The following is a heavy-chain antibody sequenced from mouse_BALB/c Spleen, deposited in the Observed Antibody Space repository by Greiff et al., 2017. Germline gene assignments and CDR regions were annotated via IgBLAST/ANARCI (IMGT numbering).Heavy chain of an antibody. D-gene: IGHD1-1*01. V-gene: IGHV5-6-5*01. CDR1: GFTFSSYA. Sequence: EVQRVESGGGLVKPGGSLKLSCAASGFTFSSYAMSWVRQTPEKRLEWVASISSGGSTYYPDSVKGRFTISRDNARNILYLQMSSLRSEDTAMYYCAKGGYYGSSPYFDYWGQGTTLTVSS. J-gene: IGHJ2*01. CDR3: AKGGYYGSSPYFDY. CDR2: ISSGGST.